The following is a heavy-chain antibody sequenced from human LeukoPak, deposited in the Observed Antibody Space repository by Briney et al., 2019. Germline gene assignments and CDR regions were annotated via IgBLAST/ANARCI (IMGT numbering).Heavy chain of an antibody. D-gene: IGHD4-23*01. V-gene: IGHV1-69*06. CDR1: GGTFSSYA. CDR2: IIPIFGTA. CDR3: ARDWYGGNSFPYYFDY. J-gene: IGHJ4*02. Sequence: ASVKVSCKASGGTFSSYAISWVRQAPGQGLEWMGGIIPIFGTANYAQKFQGRVTITADKSTSTAYMELSSLRSEDTAVYYCARDWYGGNSFPYYFDYWGQGTLVIVSS.